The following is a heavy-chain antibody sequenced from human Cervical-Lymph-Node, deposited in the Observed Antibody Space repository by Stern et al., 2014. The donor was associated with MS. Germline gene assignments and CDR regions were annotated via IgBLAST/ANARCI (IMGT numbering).Heavy chain of an antibody. CDR2: IMPRFGVP. J-gene: IGHJ3*01. V-gene: IGHV1-69*09. CDR1: GGTFGDPG. Sequence: QVQLVQSGPEVKKSGSSVKVSCTASGGTFGDPGISWVRQVPGQGLEWMGSIMPRFGVPTHAENFQGRVTMTADTSTNTAYLQLNSLRSEDTALYYCAREGGGFGKLIFALDLWGQGTVVTVSS. CDR3: AREGGGFGKLIFALDL. D-gene: IGHD3-16*01.